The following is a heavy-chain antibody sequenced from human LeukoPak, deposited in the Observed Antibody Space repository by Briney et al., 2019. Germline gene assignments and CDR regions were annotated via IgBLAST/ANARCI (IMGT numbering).Heavy chain of an antibody. CDR3: ARDKAVN. CDR1: GFTFSTYS. Sequence: GGSLRLSCAASGFTFSTYSMNWVRQAPGKGLEWVSSITASSTFVYYADSVKGRFTISRDNSKNSLYLQMNSLRAEDTAVYFCARDKAVNWGQGTLVTVSS. CDR2: ITASSTFV. D-gene: IGHD6-19*01. J-gene: IGHJ4*02. V-gene: IGHV3-21*01.